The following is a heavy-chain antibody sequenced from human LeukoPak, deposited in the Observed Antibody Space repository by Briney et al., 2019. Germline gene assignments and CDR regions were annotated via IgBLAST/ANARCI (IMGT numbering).Heavy chain of an antibody. D-gene: IGHD3-22*01. Sequence: GGSLRLSCAASGFTFSSYWMSWVRQAPGKGLEWVANIKQDGSEKYYVDSVKGRFTISRDNAKNSLYLQMNSLRAEDTAVYYCARSSPVASGYYPYYFDYWGQGTLVTVSS. J-gene: IGHJ4*02. CDR2: IKQDGSEK. CDR1: GFTFSSYW. V-gene: IGHV3-7*01. CDR3: ARSSPVASGYYPYYFDY.